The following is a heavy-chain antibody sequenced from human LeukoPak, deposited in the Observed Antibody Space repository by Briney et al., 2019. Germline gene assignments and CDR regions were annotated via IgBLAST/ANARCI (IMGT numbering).Heavy chain of an antibody. Sequence: SETLSLTCTVSGGSISSSSYYWSWIRQPPGKGLEWIGYIYYSGSTNYNPSLKSRVTISVDTSKNQFSLKLSSVTAADTAVYYCARDPQWLVPNYYFDYWGQGTLVTVSS. V-gene: IGHV4-61*01. CDR1: GGSISSSSYY. D-gene: IGHD6-19*01. J-gene: IGHJ4*02. CDR3: ARDPQWLVPNYYFDY. CDR2: IYYSGST.